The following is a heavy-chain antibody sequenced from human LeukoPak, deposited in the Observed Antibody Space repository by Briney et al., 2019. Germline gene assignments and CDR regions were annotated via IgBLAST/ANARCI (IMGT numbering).Heavy chain of an antibody. CDR1: GFSFGDYA. V-gene: IGHV3-49*04. J-gene: IGHJ4*02. CDR3: NKLDY. Sequence: GGSVRLSCTASGFSFGDYAMSWVRQAPGKGLEWVGFIRSKAYGGTTEYAASVKGRFTISRDDSKSIAYLQMNSLKTEDTAVYYCNKLDYWGQGTLVTVSS. CDR2: IRSKAYGGTT.